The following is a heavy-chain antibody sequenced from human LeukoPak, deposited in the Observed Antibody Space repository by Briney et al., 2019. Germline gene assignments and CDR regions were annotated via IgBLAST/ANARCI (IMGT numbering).Heavy chain of an antibody. CDR3: ATGYCSGGGCYPRGAFDI. Sequence: GGSLRLSCAASGFTFSNYAMSWVRQAPGKGPEWVSGISTSGGNTLYADSVKGRFTISRDNSKNTLFLQMSSLRAEDTAVYYCATGYCSGGGCYPRGAFDIWGQGTMVTVSS. V-gene: IGHV3-23*01. J-gene: IGHJ3*02. CDR2: ISTSGGNT. CDR1: GFTFSNYA. D-gene: IGHD2-15*01.